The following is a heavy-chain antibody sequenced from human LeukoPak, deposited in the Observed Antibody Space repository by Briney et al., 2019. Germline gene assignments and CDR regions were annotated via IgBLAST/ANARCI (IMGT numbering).Heavy chain of an antibody. J-gene: IGHJ4*02. CDR1: GGSFSGYY. CDR2: INHSGST. Sequence: SEALSLTCAVYGGSFSGYYWSWIRQPPGKGLEWIGEINHSGSTNYNPSLKSRVTISVDTSKNQFSLKLSSVTAADTAVYYCARAPDIVVVPAANYYFDYWGQGTLVTVSS. V-gene: IGHV4-34*01. CDR3: ARAPDIVVVPAANYYFDY. D-gene: IGHD2-2*01.